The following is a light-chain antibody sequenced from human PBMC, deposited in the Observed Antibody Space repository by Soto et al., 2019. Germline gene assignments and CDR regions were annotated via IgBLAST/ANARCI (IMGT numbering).Light chain of an antibody. Sequence: QSALTQPPSASGSPGQSVTISCTGTSSDVGGYNYVSWYQQHTGKAPKFMIYEVSKRPSGVPDRFSGSKSGNTASLTVSGLQADDEDDYYCSSYAGSNNPVIFGGGTKLTVL. CDR3: SSYAGSNNPVI. CDR1: SSDVGGYNY. J-gene: IGLJ2*01. V-gene: IGLV2-8*01. CDR2: EVS.